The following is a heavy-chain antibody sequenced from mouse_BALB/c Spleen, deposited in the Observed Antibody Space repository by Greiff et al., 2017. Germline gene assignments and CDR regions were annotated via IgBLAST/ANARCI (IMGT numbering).Heavy chain of an antibody. CDR3: ASWSPIYYYGSSGYFDY. CDR1: GYSFTDYN. J-gene: IGHJ2*01. V-gene: IGHV1S135*01. Sequence: EAQLQQSGPELVKPGASVKVSCKASGYSFTDYNMYWVKQSHGKSLEWIGYIDPYNGGTSYNQKFKGKATLTVDKSSSTAFMHLNSLTSEDSAVYYCASWSPIYYYGSSGYFDYWGQGTTLTVSS. CDR2: IDPYNGGT. D-gene: IGHD1-1*01.